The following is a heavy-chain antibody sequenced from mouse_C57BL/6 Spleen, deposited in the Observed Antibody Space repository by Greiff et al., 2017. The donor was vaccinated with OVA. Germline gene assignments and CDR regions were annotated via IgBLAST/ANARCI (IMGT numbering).Heavy chain of an antibody. CDR2: ISSGGSYT. J-gene: IGHJ1*03. CDR3: ARQPRSTNWDGGYFDV. V-gene: IGHV5-6*01. CDR1: GFTFSSYG. Sequence: EVQGVESGGDLVKPGGSLKLSCAASGFTFSSYGMSWVRQTPDKRLEWVATISSGGSYTYYPDSVKGRFTISRDNAKNTLYLQMSSLKSEDTAMYYCARQPRSTNWDGGYFDVWGTGTTVTVSS. D-gene: IGHD4-1*02.